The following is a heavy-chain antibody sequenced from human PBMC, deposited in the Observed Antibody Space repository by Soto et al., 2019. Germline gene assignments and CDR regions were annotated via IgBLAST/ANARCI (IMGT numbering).Heavy chain of an antibody. D-gene: IGHD2-15*01. J-gene: IGHJ4*02. CDR3: VSVVAATFDY. Sequence: PSETLSLTCAVYGGSFSGYYWSWIRQPPGKGLEWIGEINHSGSTNYNPSLKSRVTISVDTSKNQFSLKLSSVTAADTAVYYCVSVVAATFDYWGQGTLVTGSS. V-gene: IGHV4-34*01. CDR1: GGSFSGYY. CDR2: INHSGST.